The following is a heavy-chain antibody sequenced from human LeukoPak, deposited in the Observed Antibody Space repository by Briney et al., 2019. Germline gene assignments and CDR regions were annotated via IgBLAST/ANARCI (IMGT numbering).Heavy chain of an antibody. D-gene: IGHD2-2*01. CDR1: GGSISSSSYY. V-gene: IGHV4-39*07. CDR2: IYYSGST. CDR3: ARQIVVVPAAMRGPFDP. Sequence: SETLSLTCTVSGGSISSSSYYWGWIRQPPGKGLEWIGSIYYSGSTYYNPSLKSRVTISVDTSKNQFSLKLSSVTAADTAVYYCARQIVVVPAAMRGPFDPWGQGTLVTVSS. J-gene: IGHJ5*02.